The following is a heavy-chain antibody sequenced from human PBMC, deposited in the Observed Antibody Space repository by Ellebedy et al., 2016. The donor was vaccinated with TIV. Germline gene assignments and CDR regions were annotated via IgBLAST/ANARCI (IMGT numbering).Heavy chain of an antibody. J-gene: IGHJ4*02. V-gene: IGHV3-49*03. D-gene: IGHD6-19*01. Sequence: GGSLRLXXTASGFTVGDYVVTWFRQAPGRGLEWVGFIRSKAFGGTTEYAASVKGRFIISRDDSKSIAYLQMNSLKTEDTAVYYCARGRGSGWLPTTLDYWGQGTLVTVSS. CDR3: ARGRGSGWLPTTLDY. CDR2: IRSKAFGGTT. CDR1: GFTVGDYV.